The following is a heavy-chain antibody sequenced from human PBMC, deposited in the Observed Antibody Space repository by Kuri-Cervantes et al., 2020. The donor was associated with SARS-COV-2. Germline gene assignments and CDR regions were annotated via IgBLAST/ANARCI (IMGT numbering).Heavy chain of an antibody. V-gene: IGHV4-30-2*01. CDR3: ANWGPHDAFDI. J-gene: IGHJ3*02. CDR1: GGSISSGGYS. D-gene: IGHD7-27*01. Sequence: SETLSLTCAVSGGSISSGGYSWSWIRQPPGKGLEWIGYIYHSGSTYYNPSLKSRVTISVDTSKNQFSLKLSSVTAADTAVYYCANWGPHDAFDIWGQGTMVTVSS. CDR2: IYHSGST.